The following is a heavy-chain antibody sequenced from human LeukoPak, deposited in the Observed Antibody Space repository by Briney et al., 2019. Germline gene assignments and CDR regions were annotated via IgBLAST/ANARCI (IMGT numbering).Heavy chain of an antibody. V-gene: IGHV1-18*01. CDR1: GYTLTSYG. D-gene: IGHD2-2*01. J-gene: IGHJ6*03. CDR2: ISAYNGNT. Sequence: GASVKVSCKASGYTLTSYGISWVRQAPGQGLEWMGWISAYNGNTNYAQKLQGRVTMTTDTSTSTAYMELRSLRSDDTAVYYCAREDYQLPLPGYYYYMDVWGKGTTVTVSS. CDR3: AREDYQLPLPGYYYYMDV.